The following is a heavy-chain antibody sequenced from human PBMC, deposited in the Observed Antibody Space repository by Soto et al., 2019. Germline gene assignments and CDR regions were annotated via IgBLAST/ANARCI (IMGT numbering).Heavy chain of an antibody. V-gene: IGHV3-21*01. CDR2: ISSNSAYI. D-gene: IGHD6-13*01. Sequence: PGGSLRLSCAAYGSTFRSFTMNWVRQAPGKGLEWVSTISSNSAYIYYTDALGGRFTISRDNAKNSLHLQMNSLRAEDTAVYYCTRDASRDSSARGWFDPWGQGTLGTGSA. J-gene: IGHJ5*02. CDR1: GSTFRSFT. CDR3: TRDASRDSSARGWFDP.